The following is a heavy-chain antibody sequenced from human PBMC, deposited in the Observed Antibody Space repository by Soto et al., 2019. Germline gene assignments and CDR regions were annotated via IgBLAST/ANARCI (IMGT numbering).Heavy chain of an antibody. CDR2: INPNSGGT. CDR3: ARDVLRRAYYDSSGYYDY. CDR1: GYTFTGYY. J-gene: IGHJ4*02. Sequence: VASVKVSCKASGYTFTGYYMHWVRQAPGQGLEWMGWINPNSGGTNYAQKFQGRVTMTRDTSISTAYMELSRLRSDDTAVYYCARDVLRRAYYDSSGYYDYWGQGTLVTVSS. D-gene: IGHD3-22*01. V-gene: IGHV1-2*02.